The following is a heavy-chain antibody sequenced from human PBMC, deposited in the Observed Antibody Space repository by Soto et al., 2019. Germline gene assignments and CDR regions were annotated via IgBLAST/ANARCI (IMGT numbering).Heavy chain of an antibody. J-gene: IGHJ1*01. CDR2: ISGSGGST. D-gene: IGHD3-22*01. V-gene: IGHV3-23*01. Sequence: GGSPRLSCAASGFTFSSYAMSWVRQAPGKGLEWVSAISGSGGSTYYADSVKGRFTISRDNSKNTLYLQMNSLRAEDTAVYYCAKTSSALSFFGYFQHWGQGTLVTVSS. CDR1: GFTFSSYA. CDR3: AKTSSALSFFGYFQH.